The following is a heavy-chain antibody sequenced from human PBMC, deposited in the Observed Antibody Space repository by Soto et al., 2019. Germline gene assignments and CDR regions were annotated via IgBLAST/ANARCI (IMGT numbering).Heavy chain of an antibody. CDR2: ISGSGNSI. CDR1: GFTFSSYA. CDR3: AIDSGEYESKPDGD. Sequence: EVQLLESGGGLVQPGGSLRLSCAASGFTFSSYAMSWVRQAPGKGLEWVSAISGSGNSIYYADSVKGRFTISRDNSKNTLYVHMNSLRADDTAVYYCAIDSGEYESKPDGDWGQGTLVTVSS. V-gene: IGHV3-23*01. J-gene: IGHJ4*02. D-gene: IGHD3-22*01.